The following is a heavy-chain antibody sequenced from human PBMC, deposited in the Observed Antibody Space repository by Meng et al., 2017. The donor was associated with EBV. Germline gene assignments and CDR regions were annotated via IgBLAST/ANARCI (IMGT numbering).Heavy chain of an antibody. CDR2: LIPMSGAP. V-gene: IGHV1-69*01. CDR3: ASESGRGFTPDF. Sequence: QVQVEQSGAEVKRPGSSVKISCQTSGGPFRSDAVSWVRQGPGQGLEWLGGLIPMSGAPHYAQKFQDRVTITADEYTRTHYMELSSLRSDDTAMYYCASESGRGFTPDFWGQGTLVTVSS. J-gene: IGHJ4*02. CDR1: GGPFRSDA. D-gene: IGHD3-10*01.